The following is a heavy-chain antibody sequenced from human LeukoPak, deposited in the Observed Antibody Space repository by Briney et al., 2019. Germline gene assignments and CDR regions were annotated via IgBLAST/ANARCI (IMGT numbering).Heavy chain of an antibody. D-gene: IGHD5-12*01. V-gene: IGHV3-23*01. J-gene: IGHJ4*02. Sequence: PGGSLRLSCAASGFPFSSYAMSWVRQAPGKGLEWVSTLNSNGGTTYYADSVKGRFTISRDNSKNTLYLQMNSLRDEDTAVYYCARDTGYDLLLDYWGQGTLVTVSS. CDR3: ARDTGYDLLLDY. CDR1: GFPFSSYA. CDR2: LNSNGGTT.